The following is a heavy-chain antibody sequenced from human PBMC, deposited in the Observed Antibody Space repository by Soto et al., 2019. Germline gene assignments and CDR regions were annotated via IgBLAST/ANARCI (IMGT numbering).Heavy chain of an antibody. CDR3: ARQVRLWEPDGWFDP. CDR2: IYYSGST. D-gene: IGHD5-18*01. J-gene: IGHJ5*02. CDR1: GGSISSYY. Sequence: SETLSLTCTVSGGSISSYYWSWIRQPPGKGLEWIGYIYYSGSTNYNPSLKSRVTISVDTSKNQFSLKLSSVTAADTAVYYCARQVRLWEPDGWFDPWGQGTLVTVSS. V-gene: IGHV4-59*08.